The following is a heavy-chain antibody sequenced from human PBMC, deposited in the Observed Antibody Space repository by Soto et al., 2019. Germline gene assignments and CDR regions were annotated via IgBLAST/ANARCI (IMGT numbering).Heavy chain of an antibody. CDR1: GFTCGGYW. CDR2: IKQDGSEN. D-gene: IGHD6-19*01. CDR3: VKDRVAVAMSSYGMDV. V-gene: IGHV3-7*05. Sequence: GFIRDCCAAAGFTCGGYWMNWVSKEKGKGLEWVANIKQDGSENYYVDSVKGRFTISRDNAKNSLYLQMNSLRAEDTALYYCVKDRVAVAMSSYGMDVWGQGTTVTVSS. J-gene: IGHJ6*02.